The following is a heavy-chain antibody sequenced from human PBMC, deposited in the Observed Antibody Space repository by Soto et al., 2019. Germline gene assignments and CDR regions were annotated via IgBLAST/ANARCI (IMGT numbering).Heavy chain of an antibody. CDR1: EFTFSKYW. Sequence: GSLRLSCVASEFTFSKYWMHWVRQAPGKGLVWVSRINMDGTKTAYADSVKGRFTVSRDNANNTLYLQMNSLGVEDTAVYYCARDYYYDSRSSSVNWFDPWGQGTLVTVSS. D-gene: IGHD3-22*01. CDR3: ARDYYYDSRSSSVNWFDP. J-gene: IGHJ5*02. CDR2: INMDGTKT. V-gene: IGHV3-74*01.